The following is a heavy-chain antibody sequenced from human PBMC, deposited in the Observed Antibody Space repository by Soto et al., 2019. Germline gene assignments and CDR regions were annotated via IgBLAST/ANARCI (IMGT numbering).Heavy chain of an antibody. CDR2: IYHIGSP. Sequence: TLSLTCTVSSRSVSSGGYYWTWIRQHPGKGLEWIGYIYHIGSPSYNPSLKSRLSMSLDTSKNQFSLNLTSVTAADTAIYYCVRDRALDSSGHWFDSWGQGTLVTVSS. D-gene: IGHD6-19*01. V-gene: IGHV4-31*03. J-gene: IGHJ5*01. CDR3: VRDRALDSSGHWFDS. CDR1: SRSVSSGGYY.